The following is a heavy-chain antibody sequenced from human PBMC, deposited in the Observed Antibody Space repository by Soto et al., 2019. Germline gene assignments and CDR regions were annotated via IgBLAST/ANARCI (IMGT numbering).Heavy chain of an antibody. CDR3: ARSIYDFWSGYYDPLSHYYYYYYMDV. Sequence: PGGSLRLSCAASGFTFSSYGMHWVRQAPGKGLEWVAVIWYDGSNKYYADSVKGRFTISRDNSKNTLYLQMNSLRAEDTAVYYFARSIYDFWSGYYDPLSHYYYYYYMDVWGKGTTVTVSS. V-gene: IGHV3-33*01. CDR1: GFTFSSYG. CDR2: IWYDGSNK. J-gene: IGHJ6*03. D-gene: IGHD3-3*01.